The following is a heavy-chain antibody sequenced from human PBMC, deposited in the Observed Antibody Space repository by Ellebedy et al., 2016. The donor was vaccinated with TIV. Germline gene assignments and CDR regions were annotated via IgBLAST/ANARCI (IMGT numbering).Heavy chain of an antibody. J-gene: IGHJ6*02. CDR2: IYSGGSA. CDR3: ARLSEKDV. CDR1: GFTVSNNY. V-gene: IGHV3-53*01. D-gene: IGHD4/OR15-4a*01. Sequence: PGGSLRLSCAASGFTVSNNYMSWVRQAPGKGLECVSVIYSGGSAYYADSVKGRFTISRDNSKNTVYLQMNSLRVEDTAVYYCARLSEKDVWGQGTTVTVSS.